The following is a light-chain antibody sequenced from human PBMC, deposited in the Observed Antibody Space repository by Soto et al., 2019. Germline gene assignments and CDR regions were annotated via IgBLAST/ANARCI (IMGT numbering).Light chain of an antibody. CDR3: QQYHDFQYT. CDR1: QSIGSG. Sequence: DFQMTQSPSTLSASVGDGVTITCRASQSIGSGLAWYQQQPGKAPKLLIYKATNFQRGVSSRFSGSGSGTDFSLTISSLQPADSATYYCQQYHDFQYTFGQGTKLEI. J-gene: IGKJ2*01. V-gene: IGKV1-5*03. CDR2: KAT.